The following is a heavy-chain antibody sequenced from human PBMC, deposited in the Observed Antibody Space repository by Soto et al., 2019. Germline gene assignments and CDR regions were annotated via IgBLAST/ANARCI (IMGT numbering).Heavy chain of an antibody. Sequence: SETLSLTCAVYGGCFSGYYWSWIRQPPGKGLEWIGEINHSGSTNYNPSLKSRVTISVDTSKNQFSLKLSSVTAADTAVYYCARDAFYDFWRPNWFDSWGQGPLITVST. CDR3: ARDAFYDFWRPNWFDS. J-gene: IGHJ5*01. CDR2: INHSGST. CDR1: GGCFSGYY. D-gene: IGHD3-3*01. V-gene: IGHV4-34*01.